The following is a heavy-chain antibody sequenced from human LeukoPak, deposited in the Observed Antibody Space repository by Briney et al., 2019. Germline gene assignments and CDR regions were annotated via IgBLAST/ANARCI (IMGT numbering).Heavy chain of an antibody. CDR2: IDHSGST. Sequence: SETLSLTCAVYGGSFSGYHWSWIRQPPGRGLEWIGEIDHSGSTNYNPSLKSRVTISIDTSKKQFSLKLSSVTAADTAVYYCASGRIAVVPVVTSNWFDPWGQGTLVTVSS. CDR3: ASGRIAVVPVVTSNWFDP. J-gene: IGHJ5*02. V-gene: IGHV4-34*01. CDR1: GGSFSGYH. D-gene: IGHD2-2*01.